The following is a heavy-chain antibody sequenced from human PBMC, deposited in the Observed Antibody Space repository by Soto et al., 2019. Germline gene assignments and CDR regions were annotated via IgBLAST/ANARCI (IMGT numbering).Heavy chain of an antibody. D-gene: IGHD4-17*01. CDR2: IIPIFGTA. Sequence: GASVKVSCKASGGTFSSYAISWVRQAPGQGLEWMGGIIPIFGTANYAQKFQGRVTITADESTSTAYMELSSLRSEDTAVYYCARSDYARTNYYYSGMDVWGQGTTVTVSS. CDR3: ARSDYARTNYYYSGMDV. V-gene: IGHV1-69*13. CDR1: GGTFSSYA. J-gene: IGHJ6*02.